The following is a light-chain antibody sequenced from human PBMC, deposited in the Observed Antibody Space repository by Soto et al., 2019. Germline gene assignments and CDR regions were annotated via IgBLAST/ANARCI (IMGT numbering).Light chain of an antibody. CDR3: AAWDDGLNGYV. CDR1: SSNIGSNA. CDR2: SDY. Sequence: QSVLTQPPSVSVTPGQGVTISCSGSSSNIGSNAVNWYQQLPGTAPKLLIYSDYQRPSDVPDRFSASKSATSASLAIRGLQSEDEADYYCAAWDDGLNGYVFGTGTKVTVL. V-gene: IGLV1-44*01. J-gene: IGLJ1*01.